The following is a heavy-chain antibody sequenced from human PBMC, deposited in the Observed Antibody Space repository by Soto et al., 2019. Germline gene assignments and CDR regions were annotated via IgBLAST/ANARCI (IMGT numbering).Heavy chain of an antibody. V-gene: IGHV1-18*04. D-gene: IGHD2-15*01. Sequence: QVQLVQSGAEVKKPGASVKVSCKASGYTFTSYGISWVRQAPGQGLEWMGWISAYNGNTNYAQKLQGRVTMTTDTATSTAYMELRSLRSDDTAVYYCARVAVVVVAAARSPLFDPWGQGTLVTVSS. CDR2: ISAYNGNT. J-gene: IGHJ5*02. CDR1: GYTFTSYG. CDR3: ARVAVVVVAAARSPLFDP.